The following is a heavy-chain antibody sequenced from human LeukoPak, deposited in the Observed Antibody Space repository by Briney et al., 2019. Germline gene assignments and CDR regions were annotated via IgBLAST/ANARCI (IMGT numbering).Heavy chain of an antibody. CDR3: ARHLTYYYDSSGDYYVQNWFDP. CDR2: IYTSGST. D-gene: IGHD3-22*01. J-gene: IGHJ5*02. V-gene: IGHV4-4*09. Sequence: SETLSLTCTASGGSISSYYWRWIRQPPGKGLEWIGYIYTSGSTNYNPSLKSRVTISVDTSNNQSSLKLSSVTAADTAVYYCARHLTYYYDSSGDYYVQNWFDPWGQGTLVTVSP. CDR1: GGSISSYY.